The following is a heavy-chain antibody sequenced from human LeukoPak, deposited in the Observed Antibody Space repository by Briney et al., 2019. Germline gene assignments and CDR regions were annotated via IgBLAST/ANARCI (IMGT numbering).Heavy chain of an antibody. CDR1: GFNLIMYE. CDR3: VRNEI. J-gene: IGHJ4*02. V-gene: IGHV3-48*03. CDR2: SSSSPTST. D-gene: IGHD5-24*01. Sequence: GGSLRLTCTASGFNLIMYEMDWVRQAPGKGLEWVSHSSSSPTSTNYADSVKGRLTISRDNAKNSLYLQMNSLRAEDTAVYYCVRNEIWGQGALVTVSS.